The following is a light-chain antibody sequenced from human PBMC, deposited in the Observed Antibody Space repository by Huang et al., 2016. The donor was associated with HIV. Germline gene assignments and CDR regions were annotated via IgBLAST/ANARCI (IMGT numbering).Light chain of an antibody. V-gene: IGKV4-1*01. CDR2: WAT. J-gene: IGKJ1*01. Sequence: DIVLTQSPDSLAVFLGERATINCKSSQNILSTSNNKNFLAWYQLKPGRPPKILISWATTREPGVPDRCSGSGAGTDFALIISSLQPEDVAIYYCQHYYTRPGFGQGTKVEI. CDR1: QNILSTSNNKNF. CDR3: QHYYTRPG.